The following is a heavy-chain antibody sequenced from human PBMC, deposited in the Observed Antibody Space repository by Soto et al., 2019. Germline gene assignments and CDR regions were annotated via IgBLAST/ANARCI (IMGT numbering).Heavy chain of an antibody. CDR3: ARSGDILTGYSNYFDY. CDR2: INPNSGGT. V-gene: IGHV1-2*04. Sequence: ASVKVSCKASGYTFTGYYMHWVRQAPGQGLEWMGWINPNSGGTNYAQKFQGWVTMTRDTSISTAYMELSRLRSDDTAVYYCARSGDILTGYSNYFDYWGQGTPVTVSS. D-gene: IGHD3-9*01. CDR1: GYTFTGYY. J-gene: IGHJ4*02.